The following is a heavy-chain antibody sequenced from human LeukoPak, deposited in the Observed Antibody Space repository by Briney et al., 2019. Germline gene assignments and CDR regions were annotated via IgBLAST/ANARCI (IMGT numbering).Heavy chain of an antibody. CDR1: GFSFSSYA. Sequence: GGSLRLSCAASGFSFSSYAIHWARQAPGKGLEWLSFISSDGSEKYYADSVKGRFTISRDNSKNILYLQLSSLRVEDTAVYYCAREHGRSGYFDYWGQGTLVSVSS. V-gene: IGHV3-30*19. CDR3: AREHGRSGYFDY. J-gene: IGHJ4*02. CDR2: ISSDGSEK. D-gene: IGHD3-22*01.